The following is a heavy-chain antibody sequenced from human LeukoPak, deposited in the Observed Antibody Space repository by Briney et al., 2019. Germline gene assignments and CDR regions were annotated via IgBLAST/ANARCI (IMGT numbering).Heavy chain of an antibody. V-gene: IGHV4-34*01. D-gene: IGHD2-2*01. CDR3: ARSYARDY. CDR1: GGSFSGYY. J-gene: IGHJ4*02. CDR2: INHSGST. Sequence: SETLSLTCSVYGGSFSGYYWSGIRQPPGKGLEWIGEINHSGSTNYNPSLKSRVTISVDTSKNQFSLKLSSVTAADKAVYYCARSYARDYWGQGTLVTVSS.